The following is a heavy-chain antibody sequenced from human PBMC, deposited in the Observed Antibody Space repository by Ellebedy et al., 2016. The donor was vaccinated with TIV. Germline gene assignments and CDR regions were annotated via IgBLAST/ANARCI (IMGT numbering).Heavy chain of an antibody. CDR3: ARGVMGDY. Sequence: SETLSLTCAVYGASLSGYYWSWIRQSPGKGLEWIGYMYYSGSTNYSPSLKSRVTISVDTSKNQFSLKLSSVTAADTAVYYCARGVMGDYWGQGTLVTVSS. V-gene: IGHV4-59*08. J-gene: IGHJ4*02. CDR1: GASLSGYY. D-gene: IGHD3-16*01. CDR2: MYYSGST.